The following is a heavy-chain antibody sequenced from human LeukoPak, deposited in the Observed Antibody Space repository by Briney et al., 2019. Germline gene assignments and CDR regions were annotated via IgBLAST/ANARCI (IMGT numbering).Heavy chain of an antibody. Sequence: GGSLRLSCSVPGFTFSNYWMSWVRQAPGKGLEWVANIKQDGSEKYYVDSVKGRFTISRDNAKKSLYLQMNRLRAEDRAVYYCARDRCSSTSCFIDYWGQGTLVTVSS. CDR1: GFTFSNYW. CDR2: IKQDGSEK. V-gene: IGHV3-7*04. D-gene: IGHD2-2*01. J-gene: IGHJ4*02. CDR3: ARDRCSSTSCFIDY.